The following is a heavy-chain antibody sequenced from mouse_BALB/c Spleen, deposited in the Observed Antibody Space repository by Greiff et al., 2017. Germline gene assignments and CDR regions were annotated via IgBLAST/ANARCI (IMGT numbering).Heavy chain of an antibody. Sequence: EVQLVESGTVLARPGASVKMSCKASGYTFTSYWMHWVKQRPGQGLEWIGAIYPGNSDTSYNQKFKGKAKLTAVTSTSTAYMELSSLTNEDSAVYYCTRSITTATLDYWGQGTTLTVSS. V-gene: IGHV1-5*01. CDR3: TRSITTATLDY. J-gene: IGHJ2*01. CDR1: GYTFTSYW. CDR2: IYPGNSDT. D-gene: IGHD1-2*01.